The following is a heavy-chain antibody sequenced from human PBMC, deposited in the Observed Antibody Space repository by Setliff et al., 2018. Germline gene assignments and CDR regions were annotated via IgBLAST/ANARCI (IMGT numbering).Heavy chain of an antibody. CDR3: ARLPNYVWGSPVDY. D-gene: IGHD3-16*01. J-gene: IGHJ4*02. CDR2: ISPGGSI. Sequence: PSETLSLTCTVSGGSISSGVYYWSWIRQPPGKGLEWIGEISPGGSIIYNPSLRSRVTISVDTSKNQFSLTLSSVTAADTAVYYCARLPNYVWGSPVDYWGQGTLVTDSS. V-gene: IGHV4-39*01. CDR1: GGSISSGVYY.